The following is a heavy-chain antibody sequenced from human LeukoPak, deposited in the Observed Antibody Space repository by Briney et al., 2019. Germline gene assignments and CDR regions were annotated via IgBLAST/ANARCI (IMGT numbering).Heavy chain of an antibody. CDR1: GGTFSSYA. D-gene: IGHD3-16*01. CDR3: AKDFFRGDQVPYYFDY. CDR2: IIPIFGTA. J-gene: IGHJ4*02. Sequence: SVKVSCKASGGTFSSYAISWVRQAPGQGLEWMGGIIPIFGTANYAQKFQGRVTITADESTSTAYMELSSLRSEDTAVYYCAKDFFRGDQVPYYFDYWGQGTLVTVSS. V-gene: IGHV1-69*13.